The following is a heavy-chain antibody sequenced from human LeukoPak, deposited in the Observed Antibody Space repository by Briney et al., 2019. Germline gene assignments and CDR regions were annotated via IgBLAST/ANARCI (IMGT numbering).Heavy chain of an antibody. CDR1: GGSISSSSYY. CDR2: IYYSGST. J-gene: IGHJ4*02. V-gene: IGHV4-39*07. Sequence: SETLSLTCTVSGGSISSSSYYWGWIRRPPGKGLEWIGSIYYSGSTYYNPSLKSRVTISVDTSKNQFSLKLSSVTAADTAVYYCARVAVVAATTFDYWGQGTLVTVSS. CDR3: ARVAVVAATTFDY. D-gene: IGHD2-15*01.